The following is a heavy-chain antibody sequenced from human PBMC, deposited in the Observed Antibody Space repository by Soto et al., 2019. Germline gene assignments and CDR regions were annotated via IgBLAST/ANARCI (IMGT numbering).Heavy chain of an antibody. CDR2: TFPGGSDI. CDR1: GYNFNNYW. D-gene: IGHD3-3*01. CDR3: ATQIGPHGVSRFFDF. V-gene: IGHV5-51*01. Sequence: VQLVQSGAEVKKPGESLKISCKGSGYNFNNYWIAWVRQMPGKGLEWMGITFPGGSDIVDSPSFQGQVTISVDRSINTAYPQRSGLKASDTAMYSCATQIGPHGVSRFFDFWGQGTLVTVSS. J-gene: IGHJ4*02.